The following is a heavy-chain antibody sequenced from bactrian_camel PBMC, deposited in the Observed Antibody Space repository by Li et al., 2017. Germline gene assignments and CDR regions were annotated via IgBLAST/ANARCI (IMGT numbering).Heavy chain of an antibody. CDR2: INSGGGST. Sequence: VQLVESGGGLVQPGGSLRLSCAASGFTFSSHYMNWVRQAPGKGLEWVSGINSGGGSTDYADSVKGRFTISRDNSKNTLYLEMNSLKPEDTAMYYCAADFSPWKWTLLQTGDFGYWGQGTQVTV. CDR3: AADFSPWKWTLLQTGDFGY. V-gene: IGHV3S40*01. J-gene: IGHJ6*01. CDR1: GFTFSSHY. D-gene: IGHD2*01.